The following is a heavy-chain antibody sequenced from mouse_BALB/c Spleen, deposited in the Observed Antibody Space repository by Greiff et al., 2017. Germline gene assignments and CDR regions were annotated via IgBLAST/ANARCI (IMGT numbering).Heavy chain of an antibody. CDR2: ISDGGSYT. CDR3: ASYDYDGWAMDY. Sequence: EVKLVESGGGLVKPGGSLKLSCAASGFTFSDYSMYWVRQTPEKRLEWVASISDGGSYTYYPDSVKGRFTISRDNAKNNLYLQMSSLKSEDTAMYYCASYDYDGWAMDYWGQGTTVTVSS. D-gene: IGHD2-4*01. CDR1: GFTFSDYS. J-gene: IGHJ4*01. V-gene: IGHV5-4*02.